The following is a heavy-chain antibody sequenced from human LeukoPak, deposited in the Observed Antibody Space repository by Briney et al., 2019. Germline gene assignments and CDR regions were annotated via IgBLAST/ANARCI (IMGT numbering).Heavy chain of an antibody. Sequence: GGSLRLSCAASGFTFSSYAMHWVRQAPGKGLEWVAVISYDGSNKYYADSVKGRFTISRDNSKNTLYLQMNSLRAEDTAVYYCARDTYYYDSSGYYYDGDFDYWGQGILVTVSS. CDR2: ISYDGSNK. CDR1: GFTFSSYA. D-gene: IGHD3-22*01. CDR3: ARDTYYYDSSGYYYDGDFDY. J-gene: IGHJ4*02. V-gene: IGHV3-30*04.